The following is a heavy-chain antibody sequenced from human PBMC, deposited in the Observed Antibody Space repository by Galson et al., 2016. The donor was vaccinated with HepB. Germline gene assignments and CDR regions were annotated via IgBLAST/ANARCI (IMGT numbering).Heavy chain of an antibody. CDR2: IYYSGST. V-gene: IGHV4-59*01. J-gene: IGHJ4*02. CDR1: RGSIRSYF. CDR3: ARDQARMPIVQGVNAFDI. D-gene: IGHD3-10*01. Sequence: SETLSLTCTVSRGSIRSYFWSWIRQPPGKGLEWIGYIYYSGSTNYSPSLKSRVTISVDTSKNQFSLKLSSVTAADTAVYYCARDQARMPIVQGVNAFDIWGPGALVTVSS.